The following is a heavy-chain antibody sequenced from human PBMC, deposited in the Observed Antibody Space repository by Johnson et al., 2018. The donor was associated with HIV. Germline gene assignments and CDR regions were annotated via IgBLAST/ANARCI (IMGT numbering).Heavy chain of an antibody. V-gene: IGHV3-30*02. CDR2: IRYDGSNK. CDR1: GFTFSAYG. J-gene: IGHJ3*02. Sequence: QVHLVESGGGVVQPGGSLRLSCAASGFTFSAYGMHWVRQAPGKGLEWVAFIRYDGSNKYYADSVKGRFTISRDNSKNTLYLQMNSLRAEYTALYYCAREEGTDILTRGDAFDIWGQGTMVTVSS. CDR3: AREEGTDILTRGDAFDI. D-gene: IGHD3-9*01.